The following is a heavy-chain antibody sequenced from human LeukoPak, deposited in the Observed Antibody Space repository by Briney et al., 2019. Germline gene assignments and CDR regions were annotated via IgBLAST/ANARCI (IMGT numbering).Heavy chain of an antibody. Sequence: EASVKVSCKVSGYTLTELSMHWVRQAPGKGLEWMGGFDPEDGETIYAQKFQGRVTMTEDTSTDTAYMELSSLRSEDTAVYYCATQAQGAPYYYYYMDVWGKGTTVTVSS. CDR1: GYTLTELS. D-gene: IGHD1-26*01. J-gene: IGHJ6*03. CDR2: FDPEDGET. CDR3: ATQAQGAPYYYYYMDV. V-gene: IGHV1-24*01.